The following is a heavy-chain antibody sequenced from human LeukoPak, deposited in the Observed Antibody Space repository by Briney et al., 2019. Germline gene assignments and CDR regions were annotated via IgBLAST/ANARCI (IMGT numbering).Heavy chain of an antibody. D-gene: IGHD3-3*01. CDR3: ARAVFGVGRFDY. CDR2: IYSGGST. V-gene: IGHV3-66*01. CDR1: GFTVSSNY. J-gene: IGHJ4*02. Sequence: AGGSLRLSCAASGFTVSSNYMSWVRQAPGKGLEWVSVIYSGGSTYYADSVKGRFTISRDNSKNTLYLQMNSLRAEDTAVYYCARAVFGVGRFDYWAREPWSPSPQ.